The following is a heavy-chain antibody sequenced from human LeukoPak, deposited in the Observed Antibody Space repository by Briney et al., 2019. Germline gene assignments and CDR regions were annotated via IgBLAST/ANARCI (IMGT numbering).Heavy chain of an antibody. Sequence: PSETLSLTCTVSGGSIRSSSYYWGWIRQPPGKGLEWIGSNYYSGNTYYNPSLKSRVTISVDTSKNQFSLKLSSVTAADTAVYYCARGNDTSGYPLDYWAQGALVTVSS. D-gene: IGHD3-22*01. CDR1: GGSIRSSSYY. CDR3: ARGNDTSGYPLDY. V-gene: IGHV4-39*01. J-gene: IGHJ4*02. CDR2: NYYSGNT.